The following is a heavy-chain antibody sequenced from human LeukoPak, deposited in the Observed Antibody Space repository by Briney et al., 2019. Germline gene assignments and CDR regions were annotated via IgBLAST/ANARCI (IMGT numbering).Heavy chain of an antibody. D-gene: IGHD3-9*01. Sequence: GGSLRLSCAASGFTFSSYAMSWVRQAPGKGLEWVSAISGSGGSTYYADSVKGRFTISRDNSKNTLYLQMNSLRAEDTAVYYCAKWGDYDILTGYYDSDCRGQGTLVTVSS. J-gene: IGHJ4*02. CDR3: AKWGDYDILTGYYDSDC. V-gene: IGHV3-23*01. CDR2: ISGSGGST. CDR1: GFTFSSYA.